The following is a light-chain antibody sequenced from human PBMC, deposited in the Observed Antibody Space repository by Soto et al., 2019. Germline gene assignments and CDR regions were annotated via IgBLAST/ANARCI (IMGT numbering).Light chain of an antibody. CDR1: QSVTSY. CDR2: DTS. V-gene: IGKV3-11*01. J-gene: IGKJ4*01. CDR3: QQRSSWPLT. Sequence: EIVLTQSPATLSLSPGERATLSCLASQSVTSYLAWYQQKPCQAPRLLIYDTSNRATGIPARFSGSGSGTDFTLTISSLEPEDFAVYYCQQRSSWPLTFGGGTKVDIK.